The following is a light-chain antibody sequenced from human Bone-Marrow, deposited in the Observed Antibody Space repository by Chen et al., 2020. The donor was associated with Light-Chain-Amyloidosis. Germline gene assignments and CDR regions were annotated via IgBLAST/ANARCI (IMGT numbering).Light chain of an antibody. CDR2: EVI. CDR1: SSDVGGATH. CDR3: SSYTITNPLV. J-gene: IGLJ1*01. V-gene: IGLV2-14*01. Sequence: SAWTQPASVSGSPGQSITIPYTGTSSDVGGATHVSWYQHHPDKAPNVMIYEVINRPSWVPDLFSRSKSDNTASLTISGLQTEDEADYFCSSYTITNPLVFGSGTMVTVL.